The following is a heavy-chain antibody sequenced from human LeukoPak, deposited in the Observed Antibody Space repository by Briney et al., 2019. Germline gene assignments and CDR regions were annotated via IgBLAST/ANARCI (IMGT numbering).Heavy chain of an antibody. D-gene: IGHD2-2*01. CDR1: GFTFSRDW. V-gene: IGHV3-7*01. CDR3: ARYSSTMGANWFDP. Sequence: GSLRLSCAASGFTFSRDWMSWVRPAPGKGLEWVANIKEDGSEKYYVDSVKGRFTISRDNAKNSLYLQMNSLRAEDTAVYYCARYSSTMGANWFDPWGQGTLVTVSS. J-gene: IGHJ5*02. CDR2: IKEDGSEK.